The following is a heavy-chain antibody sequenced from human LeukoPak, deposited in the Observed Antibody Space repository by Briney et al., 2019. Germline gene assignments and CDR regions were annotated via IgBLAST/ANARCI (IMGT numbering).Heavy chain of an antibody. D-gene: IGHD1-26*01. CDR3: ASPPRDNGSYYRD. CDR2: ISSSSSYI. CDR1: GFTFSSYS. Sequence: PGGSLRLSCAASGFTFSSYSMNWVRQAPGKGLEWVSSISSSSSYIYYADSVKGRFTISRDNAKNSLYLQMNSLRAEDTAVYYCASPPRDNGSYYRDWGQGTLVTASS. J-gene: IGHJ4*02. V-gene: IGHV3-21*01.